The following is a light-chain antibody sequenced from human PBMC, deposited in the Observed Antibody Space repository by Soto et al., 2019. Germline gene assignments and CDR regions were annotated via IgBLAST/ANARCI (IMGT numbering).Light chain of an antibody. Sequence: EIVMTQSPATLSMSPGERATLSCGASQSVSSNLAWYQQKPGHTPRLLIYGASTRATGIPARFSGSGFGTEFTLTISSLQSEDFAVYYCHHYNNWPQTFGQGTKVEIK. CDR3: HHYNNWPQT. CDR1: QSVSSN. CDR2: GAS. J-gene: IGKJ1*01. V-gene: IGKV3-15*01.